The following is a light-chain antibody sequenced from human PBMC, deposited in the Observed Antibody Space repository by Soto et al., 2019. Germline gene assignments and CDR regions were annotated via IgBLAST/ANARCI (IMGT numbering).Light chain of an antibody. J-gene: IGKJ2*01. CDR2: GAS. CDR1: QSVSSSY. CDR3: HHYSASPTFT. Sequence: EIVLTQSPGTLSLSPGERATLSCRASQSVSSSYLAWYQQKPGQAPRLLIYGASSRATGIPDRFSGSGSGTDFTLTISRLEPEDFAMYYCHHYSASPTFTFGQGTKVDIK. V-gene: IGKV3-20*01.